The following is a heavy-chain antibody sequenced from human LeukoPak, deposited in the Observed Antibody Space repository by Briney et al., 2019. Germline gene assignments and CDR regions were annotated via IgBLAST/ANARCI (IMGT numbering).Heavy chain of an antibody. D-gene: IGHD3-22*01. J-gene: IGHJ3*02. CDR1: GYTFTGYY. V-gene: IGHV1-2*06. CDR2: INPNSGGT. CDR3: AREFYYDSSGYDAFDI. Sequence: GASVKVSCKASGYTFTGYYMHWVRQAPGQGLEWMGRINPNSGGTNYAQKFQGRVTMTRDTSISTAYMELSRLRSDDTAVYCCAREFYYDSSGYDAFDIWGQGTMVTVSS.